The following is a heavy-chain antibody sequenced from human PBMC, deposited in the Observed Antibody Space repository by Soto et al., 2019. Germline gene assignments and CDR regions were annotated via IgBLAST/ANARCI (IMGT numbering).Heavy chain of an antibody. CDR1: GGSFSGYY. V-gene: IGHV4-34*01. Sequence: SETLSLTCAVYGGSFSGYYWSWIRQPPGKGLEWIGEINHSGSTNYNPSLKSRVTISVETSKNQFSLKLSSVTAADTAVYYCASPGADRYYYGSGSYYKYYYYYYMDVWGKGTTVTVSS. D-gene: IGHD3-10*01. CDR3: ASPGADRYYYGSGSYYKYYYYYYMDV. CDR2: INHSGST. J-gene: IGHJ6*03.